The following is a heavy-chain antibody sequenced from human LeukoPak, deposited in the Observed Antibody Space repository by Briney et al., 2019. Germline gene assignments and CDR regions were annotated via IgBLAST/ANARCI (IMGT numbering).Heavy chain of an antibody. V-gene: IGHV3-48*01. CDR2: ISSSSSTI. CDR3: AKDPRYCGGDCYSGGEDY. Sequence: PGGSLRLSCAASGFTFSSYSMNWVRQAPGKGLEWVSYISSSSSTIYYADSVKGRFTISRDNSKNTLYLQMNSLRAEDTAVYYCAKDPRYCGGDCYSGGEDYWGQGTLVTVSS. J-gene: IGHJ4*02. D-gene: IGHD2-21*02. CDR1: GFTFSSYS.